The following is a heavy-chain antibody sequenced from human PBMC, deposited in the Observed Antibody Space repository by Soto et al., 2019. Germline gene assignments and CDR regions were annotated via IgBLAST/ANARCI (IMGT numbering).Heavy chain of an antibody. Sequence: SQTISLTCAISGDSVSSNSAAWNWIRQSPSRGLEWLGRTYYRSKWYNDYAVSVKSRITINPDTSKNQFSLQLNSVTPEDTAVYYCARGVIVVVPNADVPLFAPRGQRSLVIVSA. J-gene: IGHJ5*02. CDR1: GDSVSSNSAA. D-gene: IGHD2-2*01. CDR2: TYYRSKWYN. CDR3: ARGVIVVVPNADVPLFAP. V-gene: IGHV6-1*01.